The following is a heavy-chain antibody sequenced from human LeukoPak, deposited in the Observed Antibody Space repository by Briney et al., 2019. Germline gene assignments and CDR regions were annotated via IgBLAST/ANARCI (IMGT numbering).Heavy chain of an antibody. CDR1: GGSISIYY. D-gene: IGHD4-17*01. V-gene: IGHV4-59*01. Sequence: SETLSLTCTVSGGSISIYYWSWIRQPPGKGLEWIAYISDSGSTNYNPSLKSRVTISVDTSKNQFSLKLSSVTAADTAVYYCARTTVTTYFDNWGQGTLVTVS. CDR2: ISDSGST. CDR3: ARTTVTTYFDN. J-gene: IGHJ4*02.